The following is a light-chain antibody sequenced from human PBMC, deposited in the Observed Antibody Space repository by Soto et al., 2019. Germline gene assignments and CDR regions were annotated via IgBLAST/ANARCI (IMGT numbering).Light chain of an antibody. CDR2: EVT. J-gene: IGLJ1*01. V-gene: IGLV2-18*02. Sequence: QSALTQPPSVSGSPGQSVAISCTGTSSDVGSYNRVSWYRQPPGTAPDLMIYEVTDRPSGVPDRFSGSKSGNTASLTISGLQAEDEADYYCSSYTSSGTYVFGTGTKVTVL. CDR1: SSDVGSYNR. CDR3: SSYTSSGTYV.